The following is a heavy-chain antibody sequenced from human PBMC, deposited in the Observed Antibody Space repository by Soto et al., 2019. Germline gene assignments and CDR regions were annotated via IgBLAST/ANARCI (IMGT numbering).Heavy chain of an antibody. Sequence: QVQLQESGPGLVKPSETLSLSCTVSGGSISSYHWSWIRQTPGKGLEWIGYVHYSWGSNYNPSLKSRVALSLDTSKSQFSLKLTSVTSLDTPVDYCATQGIGALHGLVDVLGQGTTVTVSS. V-gene: IGHV4-59*08. CDR3: ATQGIGALHGLVDV. CDR1: GGSISSYH. CDR2: VHYSWGS. D-gene: IGHD1-26*01. J-gene: IGHJ6*02.